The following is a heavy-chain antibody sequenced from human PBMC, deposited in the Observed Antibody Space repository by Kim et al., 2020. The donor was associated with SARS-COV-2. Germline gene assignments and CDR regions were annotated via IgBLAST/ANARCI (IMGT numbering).Heavy chain of an antibody. CDR2: IHSSGSP. J-gene: IGHJ4*02. CDR3: SRDGRRHAHDAFDF. CDR1: SGSVNSGDYY. Sequence: SQTLSLTCTVSSGSVNSGDYYWNWIRQPPGKGLEWIGYIHSSGSPYYNPSLKSRVSISIDTSRTQFSLSLSSVTVADTAVYYCSRDGRRHAHDAFDFWGQGLLGTVSS. D-gene: IGHD1-1*01. V-gene: IGHV4-30-4*01.